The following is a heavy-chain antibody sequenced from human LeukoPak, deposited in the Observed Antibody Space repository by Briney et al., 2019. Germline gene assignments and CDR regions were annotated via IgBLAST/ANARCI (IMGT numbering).Heavy chain of an antibody. CDR1: GRTFSTYA. Sequence: SVKVSCTASGRTFSTYAISWVRQAPGQALEWMGGIIPMFGTANYAQKFQGRVTITADESTSTAYMELSGLRSGDTAVYYCARDPAERLRGASYYYYMDVWGKGTTFTVSS. CDR3: ARDPAERLRGASYYYYMDV. V-gene: IGHV1-69*13. D-gene: IGHD1-1*01. J-gene: IGHJ6*03. CDR2: IIPMFGTA.